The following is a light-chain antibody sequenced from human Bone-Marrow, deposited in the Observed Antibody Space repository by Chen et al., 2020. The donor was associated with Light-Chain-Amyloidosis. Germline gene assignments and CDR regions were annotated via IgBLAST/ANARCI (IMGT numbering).Light chain of an antibody. J-gene: IGLJ3*02. Sequence: SYVLTQPSSVSVAPGQTATIACGGNNIGSTSVHWYQQTPGQAPLLVVYDDSDRPSGIPERLSGSNSGNTAPLTISRVEAGDEAGYYCQVWDRSSDRPVFGGGTKLTVL. V-gene: IGLV3-21*02. CDR1: NIGSTS. CDR3: QVWDRSSDRPV. CDR2: DDS.